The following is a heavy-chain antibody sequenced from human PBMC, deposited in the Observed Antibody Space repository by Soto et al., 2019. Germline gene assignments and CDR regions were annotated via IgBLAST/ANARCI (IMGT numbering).Heavy chain of an antibody. CDR1: GGSFSGYY. CDR3: ARVGKRGTTVTPQRYFDY. V-gene: IGHV4-34*01. D-gene: IGHD4-17*01. J-gene: IGHJ4*02. Sequence: SETLSLTCAVYGGSFSGYYWSWIRQPPGKGLEWIGEINHSGSTNYNPSLKSRVTISVDTSKNQFSLKLSSVTAADTAVYYCARVGKRGTTVTPQRYFDYWGQGTLVTVSS. CDR2: INHSGST.